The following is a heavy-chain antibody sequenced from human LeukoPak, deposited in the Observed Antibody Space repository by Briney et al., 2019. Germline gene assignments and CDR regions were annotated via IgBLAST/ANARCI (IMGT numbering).Heavy chain of an antibody. CDR2: INTDGSST. Sequence: GGSLRLFCAASGVIFSSYWMHWVRHAPGKGLAWVSRINTDGSSTSYADSVKGRFTISRDNAKNTLYLQMNSLRAEDTAVYYCARDLLGWELHYFDYWGQGTLVTVSS. CDR1: GVIFSSYW. CDR3: ARDLLGWELHYFDY. V-gene: IGHV3-74*01. D-gene: IGHD1-26*01. J-gene: IGHJ4*02.